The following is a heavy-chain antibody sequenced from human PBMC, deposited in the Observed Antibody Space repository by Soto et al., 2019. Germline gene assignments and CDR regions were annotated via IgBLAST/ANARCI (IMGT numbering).Heavy chain of an antibody. J-gene: IGHJ4*02. CDR2: INPNNGDT. CDR3: AREITYGGGSFSLGL. V-gene: IGHV1-2*06. D-gene: IGHD3-10*01. CDR1: GYFFTSHY. Sequence: QVKLVQSGAEVEKPGASVKVSCKTSGYFFTSHYIHWVRLAPVRGLEWMGRINPNNGDTNSPQKFQGRVTMPSDTSISTAYMEMSGLRSDDTALYYCAREITYGGGSFSLGLWGQGTLVTFAS.